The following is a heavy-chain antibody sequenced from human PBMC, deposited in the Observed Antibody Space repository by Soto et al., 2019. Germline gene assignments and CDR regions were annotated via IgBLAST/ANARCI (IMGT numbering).Heavy chain of an antibody. CDR2: IIPIFGTA. Sequence: SVKVSCKASGGTFSSYAISWVRQAPGQGLEWMGGIIPIFGTANYAQKFQGRVTITADKSTSTAYMELSSLRSEDTAVYYCARGLGSMIVVVTPTWEYYYYGMDVWGQGTTVTVSS. D-gene: IGHD3-22*01. V-gene: IGHV1-69*06. CDR1: GGTFSSYA. J-gene: IGHJ6*02. CDR3: ARGLGSMIVVVTPTWEYYYYGMDV.